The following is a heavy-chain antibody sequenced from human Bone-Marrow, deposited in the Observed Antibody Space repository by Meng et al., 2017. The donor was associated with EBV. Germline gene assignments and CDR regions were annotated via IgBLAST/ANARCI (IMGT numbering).Heavy chain of an antibody. CDR2: IYYSGSS. D-gene: IGHD2-15*01. J-gene: IGHJ4*02. CDR1: GGSISSYY. Sequence: QLQASGLGLVKRSESLSLTCTVAGGSISSYYWSWIRQPPGKGLEWIGYIYYSGSSNYNPSLKSRVTISVDTSKNQFSLKLSSVTAADTAVYYCAREKGGGAQDYWGQGTLVTVSS. V-gene: IGHV4-59*01. CDR3: AREKGGGAQDY.